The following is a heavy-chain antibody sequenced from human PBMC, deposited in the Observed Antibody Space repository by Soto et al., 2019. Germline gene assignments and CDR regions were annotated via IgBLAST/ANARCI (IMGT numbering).Heavy chain of an antibody. CDR1: GGSLNNYY. CDR2: IYTVGST. Sequence: QVQLQESGPRLVKPSETLSLTCTVSGGSLNNYYWSWIRQPAGKGLEWIGRIYTVGSTNYNPSLKSRVTMSIDTSKDQFSLRLPSVTAADTAVYYCASSPLTHSYAQFDSWGQGSLVTVSS. J-gene: IGHJ4*02. D-gene: IGHD3-16*01. V-gene: IGHV4-4*07. CDR3: ASSPLTHSYAQFDS.